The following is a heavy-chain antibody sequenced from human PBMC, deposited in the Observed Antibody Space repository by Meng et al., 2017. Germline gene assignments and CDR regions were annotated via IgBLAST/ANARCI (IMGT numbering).Heavy chain of an antibody. V-gene: IGHV1-2*02. J-gene: IGHJ5*02. CDR3: ARDRGSGWSKGA. D-gene: IGHD6-19*01. CDR2: INTNSGGT. Sequence: QVQLVQSGAEVKKPGASLKVSCKASGYTFTGYYMNWVRQAPGQGLEWMGRINTNSGGTDYAQKFQGRVTVTRDTSITTAYMERSRLRSDDTAVYYCARDRGSGWSKGAWGQGTLVTVSS. CDR1: GYTFTGYY.